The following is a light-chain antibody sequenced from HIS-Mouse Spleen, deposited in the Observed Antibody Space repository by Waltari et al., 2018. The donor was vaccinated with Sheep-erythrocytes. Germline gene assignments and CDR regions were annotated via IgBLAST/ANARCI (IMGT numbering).Light chain of an antibody. CDR3: CSYAGSSPWV. V-gene: IGLV2-23*01. Sequence: QSALTQPASVSGSPGQSITISCTVTSSEGGSHHLVSWYQQHPGTAPKLMIYEGSKRPSGVSNRFSGSKSGNTASLTISGLQAEDEADYYCCSYAGSSPWVFGGGTKLTVL. CDR1: SSEGGSHHL. CDR2: EGS. J-gene: IGLJ3*02.